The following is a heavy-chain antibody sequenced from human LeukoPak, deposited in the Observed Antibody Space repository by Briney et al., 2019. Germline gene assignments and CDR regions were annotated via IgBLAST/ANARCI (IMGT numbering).Heavy chain of an antibody. CDR1: GFTFSSYW. CDR2: INHSGST. CDR3: ARLKKERFGELFSRLTSTPRYYFDY. D-gene: IGHD3-10*01. Sequence: GSLRLSCAASGFTFSSYWMSWVRQAPGKGLEWIGEINHSGSTNYNPSLKSRVTISVDTSKNQFSLKLSSLTAADTAVYYCARLKKERFGELFSRLTSTPRYYFDYWGQGTQVTVSS. J-gene: IGHJ4*02. V-gene: IGHV4-34*01.